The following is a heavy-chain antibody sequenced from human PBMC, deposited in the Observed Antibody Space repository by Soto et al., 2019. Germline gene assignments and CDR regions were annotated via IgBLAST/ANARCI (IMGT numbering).Heavy chain of an antibody. CDR2: INPSGGST. D-gene: IGHD6-13*01. CDR3: ARVRIAAAGHYGMDV. V-gene: IGHV1-46*01. J-gene: IGHJ6*02. CDR1: GYTFTSYY. Sequence: EASVKVSCKASGYTFTSYYMHWVRQAPGQGLEWMGIINPSGGSTSYAQKFQGRVTMTRDTSTSTVYMELSSLRSEDTAVYYCARVRIAAAGHYGMDVWGQGTTVTVSS.